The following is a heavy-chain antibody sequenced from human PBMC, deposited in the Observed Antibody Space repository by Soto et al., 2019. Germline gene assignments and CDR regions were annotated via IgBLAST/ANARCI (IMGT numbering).Heavy chain of an antibody. D-gene: IGHD1-26*01. CDR1: GGSISSGGYS. V-gene: IGHV4-30-2*01. J-gene: IGHJ4*02. CDR3: ARLGMAGSY. Sequence: SETLSLTCAVSGGSISSGGYSWSWIRQPPGKGLEWIGYIYHSGSTYYNPSLKSRVTISVDRSKNQFSLKLSSVTAADTAVYYCARLGMAGSYWGQGTLVTVSS. CDR2: IYHSGST.